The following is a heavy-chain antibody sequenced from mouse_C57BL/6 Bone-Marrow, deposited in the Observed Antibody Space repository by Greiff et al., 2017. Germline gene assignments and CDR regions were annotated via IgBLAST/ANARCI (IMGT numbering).Heavy chain of an antibody. V-gene: IGHV1-81*01. CDR3: ARSGVYLLHD. J-gene: IGHJ2*01. D-gene: IGHD1-1*01. CDR1: GYTFTSYG. CDR2: IYPRSGTT. Sequence: QVQLQQSGPELARPGASVKLSCKASGYTFTSYGISWVKQRPGQGLEWIGEIYPRSGTTYYNEKFKGKATLTADKSSRTAYMVLRVLTSEDSAVYFCARSGVYLLHDWGQGTTLTVSS.